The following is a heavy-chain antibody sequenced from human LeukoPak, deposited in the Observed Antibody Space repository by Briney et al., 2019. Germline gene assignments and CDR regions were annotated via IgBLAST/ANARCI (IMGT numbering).Heavy chain of an antibody. D-gene: IGHD4-17*01. V-gene: IGHV1-69*13. CDR3: ARGYGDYGFNPYYYYYYMDV. J-gene: IGHJ6*03. CDR2: IIPIFGTA. Sequence: ASVKVSCKASGYTFTSYGISWVRQAPGQGLEWMGGIIPIFGTANYAQKFQGRVTITADESTSTAYMELSSLRSEDTAVYYCARGYGDYGFNPYYYYYYMDVWGKGTTVTVSS. CDR1: GYTFTSYG.